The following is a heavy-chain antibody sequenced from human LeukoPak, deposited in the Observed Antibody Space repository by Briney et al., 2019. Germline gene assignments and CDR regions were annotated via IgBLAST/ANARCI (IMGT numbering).Heavy chain of an antibody. CDR3: AAPRRGPHTLMDPRDAFDI. CDR2: IVVGSGNT. V-gene: IGHV1-58*02. J-gene: IGHJ3*02. Sequence: SVKVSCKASRFTFISSGMQWVRQARGQRLGWIGWIVVGSGNTNYAQKFQERVTITRDMSTSTAYMELSSLRSEDTAVYYCAAPRRGPHTLMDPRDAFDIWGQGTMVTVSS. CDR1: RFTFISSG. D-gene: IGHD5-18*01.